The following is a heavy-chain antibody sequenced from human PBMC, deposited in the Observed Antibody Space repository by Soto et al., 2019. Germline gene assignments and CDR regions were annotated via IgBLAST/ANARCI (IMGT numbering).Heavy chain of an antibody. D-gene: IGHD3-22*01. CDR2: IYHSGTT. V-gene: IGHV4-38-2*02. J-gene: IGHJ5*02. CDR3: ARDSSGYYWFDP. Sequence: KASETLSLTCAVSGFSISSGYFWGWIRQPPGKGPEWLGSIYHSGTTYYNPSVKGRVTISVDTSKNQFSLKMSSVTAADTAVYYCARDSSGYYWFDPWRQGTLVTVSS. CDR1: GFSISSGYF.